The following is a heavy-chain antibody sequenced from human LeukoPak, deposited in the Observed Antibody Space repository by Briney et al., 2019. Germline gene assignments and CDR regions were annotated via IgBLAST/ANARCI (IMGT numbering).Heavy chain of an antibody. D-gene: IGHD2-2*01. J-gene: IGHJ3*02. CDR1: GFMFSSYW. CDR3: ARGPGAFDI. CDR2: INSDGSST. V-gene: IGHV3-74*01. Sequence: GGSLRLSCVASGFMFSSYWMNWVRQAPGKGLVWVSRINSDGSSTSYADSAKGRFTISRDNAKNTLFLQMNSLRAEDTAVYYCARGPGAFDIWGQGTMVTVSS.